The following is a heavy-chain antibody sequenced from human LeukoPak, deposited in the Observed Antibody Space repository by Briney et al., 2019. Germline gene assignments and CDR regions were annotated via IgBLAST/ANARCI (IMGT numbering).Heavy chain of an antibody. CDR2: INPNSAGT. CDR3: ARENYYDSSGYSGT. Sequence: GASVKVSCQASGYTFTGYYMHWVRQAPGQLLDCMGRINPNSAGTNYAQKFQGRVTMTRDTSISTAYMELSRLRSDDTAVYYCARENYYDSSGYSGTWGQGTPVTVSS. J-gene: IGHJ5*02. CDR1: GYTFTGYY. V-gene: IGHV1-2*06. D-gene: IGHD3-22*01.